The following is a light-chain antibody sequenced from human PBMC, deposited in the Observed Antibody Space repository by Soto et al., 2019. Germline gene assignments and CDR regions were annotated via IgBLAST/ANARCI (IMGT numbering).Light chain of an antibody. Sequence: QSVLIQPPSVSGTPGQRVIISCSGSSSNIGSNSANWYQQLPGTAPGLLIDGDNKRPSRVPDRFSGSKSGTSASLAISGLQSGDEADYYCAAWDERLKGWMFGGGTKLTVL. CDR1: SSNIGSNS. V-gene: IGLV1-44*01. J-gene: IGLJ3*02. CDR2: GDN. CDR3: AAWDERLKGWM.